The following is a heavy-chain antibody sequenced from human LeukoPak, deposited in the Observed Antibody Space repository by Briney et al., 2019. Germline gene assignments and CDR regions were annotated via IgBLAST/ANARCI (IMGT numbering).Heavy chain of an antibody. Sequence: PGGSLRLSCAASGFTFSSYAMHWVRQAPGKGLEWVAVISYDGSNKYYADSVKGRFTISRDNSKNTLYLQMNSLRPEDTAVYYCARDLREFGWHHVDYWGQGTLVTVSS. CDR3: ARDLREFGWHHVDY. CDR2: ISYDGSNK. CDR1: GFTFSSYA. V-gene: IGHV3-30-3*01. D-gene: IGHD3-16*01. J-gene: IGHJ4*02.